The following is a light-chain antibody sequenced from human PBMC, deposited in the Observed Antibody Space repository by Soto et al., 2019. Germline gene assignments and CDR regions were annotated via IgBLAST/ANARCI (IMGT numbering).Light chain of an antibody. CDR3: SSYTTSSTFV. CDR2: DVS. V-gene: IGLV2-14*01. CDR1: SSDVGRYDF. Sequence: QSALNQPASVTGAHGQSITIFCTGTSSDVGRYDFVSWFQQHPGKAPKLMIYDVSIRPSGVSDHFSGSKSGNTASLTISGLQAEDEADYYCSSYTTSSTFVFGTGTKVTVL. J-gene: IGLJ1*01.